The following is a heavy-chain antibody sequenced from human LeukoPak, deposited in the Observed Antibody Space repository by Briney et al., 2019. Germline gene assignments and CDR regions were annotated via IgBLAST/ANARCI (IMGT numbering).Heavy chain of an antibody. V-gene: IGHV3-23*01. CDR3: AKAASSSWPSYYYGMDV. Sequence: GSLRLSCTASGFTFSSYTMTWVRQAPGKGLKWVSTITTGDGNTYYADSVKGRFTISKDNSKNTVYLQMSSLRVDDTAVYYCAKAASSSWPSYYYGMDVWGQGTTVTVSS. CDR1: GFTFSSYT. CDR2: ITTGDGNT. D-gene: IGHD6-13*01. J-gene: IGHJ6*02.